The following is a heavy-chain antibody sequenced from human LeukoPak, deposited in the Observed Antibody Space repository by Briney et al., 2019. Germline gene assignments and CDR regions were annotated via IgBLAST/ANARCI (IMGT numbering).Heavy chain of an antibody. J-gene: IGHJ5*02. D-gene: IGHD3-16*01. V-gene: IGHV4-38-2*02. CDR3: ARDFGETSLPNWFDP. Sequence: SETLSLTCCVSGMSITSRHYWGWIRQPPGKGLEWIGSTSHSDSPYYNPSLESRVTISLDTSRNQFSLKLTSVTAADTAVYYCARDFGETSLPNWFDPWGQGTLVIVSS. CDR2: TSHSDSP. CDR1: GMSITSRHY.